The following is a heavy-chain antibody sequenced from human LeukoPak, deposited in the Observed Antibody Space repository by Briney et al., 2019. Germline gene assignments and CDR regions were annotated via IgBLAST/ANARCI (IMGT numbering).Heavy chain of an antibody. CDR3: ARRGAGGIDFDY. V-gene: IGHV4-31*03. CDR2: IHYSGST. D-gene: IGHD1-14*01. Sequence: KSSETLSLTCTVSGDSISSGSYYWSWIRQHPGKGLEWIGYIHYSGSTFYGPSLKSRLIISVDTSKNQFSLKLRSVTAADTAVYYCARRGAGGIDFDYWGQGTLVTVSS. J-gene: IGHJ4*02. CDR1: GDSISSGSYY.